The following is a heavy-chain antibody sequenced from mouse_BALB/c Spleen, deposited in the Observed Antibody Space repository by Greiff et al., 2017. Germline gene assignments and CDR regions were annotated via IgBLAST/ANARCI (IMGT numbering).Heavy chain of an antibody. Sequence: VQLQQSGPSLVQPSQSLSITCTASGFSLTSYGVHWVRQSPGKGLEWLGVIWSGGSTAYNAAFMSRLSIIKDNSKSQVFFKMNSLQADDTAIYCCVKNEYGDLFGYWGQGTTLTGSS. CDR2: IWSGGST. CDR3: VKNEYGDLFGY. D-gene: IGHD2-13*01. CDR1: GFSLTSYG. V-gene: IGHV2-5-1*01. J-gene: IGHJ2*01.